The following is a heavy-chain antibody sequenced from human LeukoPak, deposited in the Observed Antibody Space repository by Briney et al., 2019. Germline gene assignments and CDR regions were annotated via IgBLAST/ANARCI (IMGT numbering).Heavy chain of an antibody. CDR1: GFTFSSYG. CDR3: ASTLNGYYFDY. D-gene: IGHD2-8*01. J-gene: IGHJ4*02. Sequence: GGSLRLSCAASGFTFSSYGMHWVRQAPGKGLGWVAVIWYDGSNKYYADSVKGRFTISRDNSKNTLYLQMNSLRAEDTAVYYCASTLNGYYFDYWGQGTLVTVSS. CDR2: IWYDGSNK. V-gene: IGHV3-33*01.